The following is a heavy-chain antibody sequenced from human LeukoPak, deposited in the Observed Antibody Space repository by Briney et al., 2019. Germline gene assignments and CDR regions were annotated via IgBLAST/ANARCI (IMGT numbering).Heavy chain of an antibody. CDR3: VGVKVWGRYQTAFHY. J-gene: IGHJ4*02. V-gene: IGHV4-4*07. D-gene: IGHD3-16*02. CDR2: IYTSGGN. Sequence: ADTLTLTCTLSGVPISRCYWNWIPQSGGKGLEWIERIYTSGGNNYNTSRKGRVTISVKTSQNQFSWKLTAVTAADPACYYWVGVKVWGRYQTAFHYWGQGTLVTVPS. CDR1: GVPISRCY.